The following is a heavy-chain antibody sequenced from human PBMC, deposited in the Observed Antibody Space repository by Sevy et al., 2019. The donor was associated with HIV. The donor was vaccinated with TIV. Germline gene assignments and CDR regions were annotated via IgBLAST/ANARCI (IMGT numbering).Heavy chain of an antibody. Sequence: GESLKISCAASGFTFSTYWMTWVRQAPGKGLEWVANIKQDGSEKYYAESVKGRITVSRDNSKNSLYLQLNRLRAEDTAIYYCARAPVGSGWYFPRGIDYWGQGTLVTVSS. V-gene: IGHV3-7*01. CDR1: GFTFSTYW. CDR2: IKQDGSEK. J-gene: IGHJ4*02. D-gene: IGHD6-13*01. CDR3: ARAPVGSGWYFPRGIDY.